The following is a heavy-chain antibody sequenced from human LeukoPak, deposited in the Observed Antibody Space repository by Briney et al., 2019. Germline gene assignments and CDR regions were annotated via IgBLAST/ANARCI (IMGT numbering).Heavy chain of an antibody. J-gene: IGHJ6*03. D-gene: IGHD4-11*01. CDR1: GGTFSSYA. CDR2: IIPIFGTA. Sequence: ASVKVSCKASGGTFSSYAISWVRQAPGQGLECMGGIIPIFGTANYAQKFQGRVTITADKSTSTAYMELSSLRSEDTAVYYCARAAGYSNSYYYYYMDVWGKGTTVTVSS. V-gene: IGHV1-69*06. CDR3: ARAAGYSNSYYYYYMDV.